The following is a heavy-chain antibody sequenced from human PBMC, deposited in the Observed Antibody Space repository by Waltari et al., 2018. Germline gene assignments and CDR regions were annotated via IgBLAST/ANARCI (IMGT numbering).Heavy chain of an antibody. CDR2: INPDGSAK. Sequence: EVQMVESGGGLVQPGGSLRLSCVASGFTFSNFWMDWVRQAPGKGLEWVANINPDGSAKNYVDSVKGRFTIFRDNTKNSLYLQMNSLRAEDTAIYYCSESLNVWGPGTTVTVSS. CDR1: GFTFSNFW. J-gene: IGHJ6*02. V-gene: IGHV3-7*01. CDR3: SESLNV.